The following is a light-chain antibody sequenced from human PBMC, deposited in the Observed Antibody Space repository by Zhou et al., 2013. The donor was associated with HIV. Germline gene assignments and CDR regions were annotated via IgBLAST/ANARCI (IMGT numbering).Light chain of an antibody. CDR3: QQRSNWPPT. CDR1: QSLSVY. Sequence: EIVLTQSPASLSLSLGKRATLSCTASQSLSVYLAWYQHKPGQAPRLLIYDASNRATGIPARFSGSGSGTDFTLTISSLEPEDFAVYYCQQRSNWPPTFGEGPRWRSN. CDR2: DAS. V-gene: IGKV3-11*01. J-gene: IGKJ4*01.